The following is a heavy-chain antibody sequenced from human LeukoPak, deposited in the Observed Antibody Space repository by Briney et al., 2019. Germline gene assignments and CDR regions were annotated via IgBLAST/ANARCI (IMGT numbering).Heavy chain of an antibody. D-gene: IGHD5-12*01. V-gene: IGHV1-69*06. Sequence: SVKVSCKASGGTFSSYAISWVRQAPGQGLEWMGGIIPIFGTANYAQKFQGRVTITADKSTSTAYMELSSLRSEDTAVYYRASSSVATSPTFWFDPWGQGTLVTVSS. CDR2: IIPIFGTA. CDR3: ASSSVATSPTFWFDP. J-gene: IGHJ5*02. CDR1: GGTFSSYA.